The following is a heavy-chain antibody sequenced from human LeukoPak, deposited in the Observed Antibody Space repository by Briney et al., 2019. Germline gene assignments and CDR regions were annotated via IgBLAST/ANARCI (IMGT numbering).Heavy chain of an antibody. J-gene: IGHJ5*02. CDR3: ATEYGSGSS. CDR2: IYYSGST. Sequence: SETLSLTCTVSGGSISSYYWSWIRQPPGKGLEWIGYIYYSGSTNYNPSLKSRVTISVDTSKNQFSLKLSSVTAADTAVYYCATEYGSGSSWGQGTLVTVSS. V-gene: IGHV4-59*01. D-gene: IGHD3-10*01. CDR1: GGSISSYY.